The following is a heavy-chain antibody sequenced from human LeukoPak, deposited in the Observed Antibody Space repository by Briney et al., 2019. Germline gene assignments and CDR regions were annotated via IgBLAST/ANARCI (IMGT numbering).Heavy chain of an antibody. D-gene: IGHD6-13*01. CDR2: IKYDGRNK. J-gene: IGHJ6*03. CDR1: GFTFSSYG. Sequence: GGSLRLSCAASGFTFSSYGMHWVGQAPGKGLEGVADIKYDGRNKYYADSVKGRFTISRDNSKNTLYLQMNSLRAEDTAVYYCARDNQFRYSSSWYDYYYYYMDVWGKGTTVTVSS. CDR3: ARDNQFRYSSSWYDYYYYYMDV. V-gene: IGHV3-30*03.